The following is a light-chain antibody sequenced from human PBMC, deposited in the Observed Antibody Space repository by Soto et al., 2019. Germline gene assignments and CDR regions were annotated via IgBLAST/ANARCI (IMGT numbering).Light chain of an antibody. Sequence: EIVLTQSPRTLSLSPGERATLSCRASQSVSSNLAWYQQKPGQAPRLLIYGASSRATGIPDRFSGSGSGTDFTLTISRLEPEDFAVYYCQQYGSSPRVHTFGQGTRLEIK. CDR2: GAS. V-gene: IGKV3-20*01. CDR1: QSVSSN. CDR3: QQYGSSPRVHT. J-gene: IGKJ5*01.